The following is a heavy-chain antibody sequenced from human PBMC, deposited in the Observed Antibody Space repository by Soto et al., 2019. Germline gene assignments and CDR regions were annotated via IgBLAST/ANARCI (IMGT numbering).Heavy chain of an antibody. D-gene: IGHD3-3*01. CDR3: ERRGPHGDDFWSASSSWVDP. Sequence: GESLKISCKGSGYSFTSYWIGGVRQMPGKGLEWMGIIYPGDSDTRYSPSFQGQVTISADKSISTAYLQWSSLKASDTAMYYCERRGPHGDDFWSASSSWVDPWGQTTLVTVPS. V-gene: IGHV5-51*01. CDR1: GYSFTSYW. CDR2: IYPGDSDT. J-gene: IGHJ5*02.